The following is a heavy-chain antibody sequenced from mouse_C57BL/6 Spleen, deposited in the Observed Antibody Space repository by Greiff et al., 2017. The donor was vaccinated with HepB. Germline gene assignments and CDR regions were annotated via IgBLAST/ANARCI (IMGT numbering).Heavy chain of an antibody. CDR1: GFSFNTYA. J-gene: IGHJ3*01. Sequence: EVKLVESGGGLVQPKGSLKLSCAASGFSFNTYAMNWVRQAPGKGLEWVARIRSKSNNYATYYADSVKDRFTISRDDSESMLYLQMNNLKTEDTAMYYCVRGTAQAFAYWGQGTLVTVSA. CDR2: IRSKSNNYAT. D-gene: IGHD3-2*02. CDR3: VRGTAQAFAY. V-gene: IGHV10-1*01.